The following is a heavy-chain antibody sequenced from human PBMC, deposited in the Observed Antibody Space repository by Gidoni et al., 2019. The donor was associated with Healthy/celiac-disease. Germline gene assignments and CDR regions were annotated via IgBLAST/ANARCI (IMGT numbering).Heavy chain of an antibody. CDR1: GFTFSSYG. Sequence: VQLVESGGGVVQPGRSLILSCAASGFTFSSYGMPWVRQAPGKGLEWVAVIWYDGSNKYYADSVKGRFTISRDNSKNTLYLQMNSLRAEDTAVYYCARDRIAAAGPDAFDIWGQGTMVTVSS. CDR2: IWYDGSNK. J-gene: IGHJ3*02. CDR3: ARDRIAAAGPDAFDI. D-gene: IGHD6-13*01. V-gene: IGHV3-33*01.